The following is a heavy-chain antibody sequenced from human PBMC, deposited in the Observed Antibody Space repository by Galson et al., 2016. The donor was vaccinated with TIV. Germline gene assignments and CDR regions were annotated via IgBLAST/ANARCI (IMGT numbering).Heavy chain of an antibody. CDR2: IDSDGST. V-gene: IGHV3-66*02. CDR1: GLSASDNY. J-gene: IGHJ6*02. CDR3: ARERRHCGNECFLRYYYGMDA. Sequence: SLRLSCAASGLSASDNYMTWVRQAPGKGLEWVALIDSDGSTIHADSVKGRFTVSRDNSKNMVYLQMNSLRPEDTAVYFCARERRHCGNECFLRYYYGMDAWGQGTTVTVSS. D-gene: IGHD2-21*01.